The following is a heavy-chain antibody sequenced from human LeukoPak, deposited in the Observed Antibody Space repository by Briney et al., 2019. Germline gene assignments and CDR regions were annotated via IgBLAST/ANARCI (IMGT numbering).Heavy chain of an antibody. CDR1: GFTFSSYE. Sequence: GGSLRLSCAASGFTFSSYEMNWVRQAPGKGLEWVSYISSSGSTIYYADSVKGRFTISRDNAKNSLYLQMNSLRAEDTAVYYCARGASGIGGIRFDPWGQGTLVTVSS. V-gene: IGHV3-48*03. D-gene: IGHD3-10*01. CDR2: ISSSGSTI. CDR3: ARGASGIGGIRFDP. J-gene: IGHJ5*02.